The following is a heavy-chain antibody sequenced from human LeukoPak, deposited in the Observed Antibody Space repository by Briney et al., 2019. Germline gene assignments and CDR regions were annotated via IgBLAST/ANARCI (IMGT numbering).Heavy chain of an antibody. CDR1: GFTFSSYA. J-gene: IGHJ6*03. CDR3: ANGNRCTSPNCLGYYYFYMDV. V-gene: IGHV3-23*01. CDR2: FSGSGGTT. Sequence: GGSLRLSCAASGFTFSSYAMNWVRQAPGRGLEWVSGFSGSGGTTYYADSVKGRFTISRDNSKNTLYLQMNSLRAEDTAVYYCANGNRCTSPNCLGYYYFYMDVWGKGTTVTVPS. D-gene: IGHD2-8*01.